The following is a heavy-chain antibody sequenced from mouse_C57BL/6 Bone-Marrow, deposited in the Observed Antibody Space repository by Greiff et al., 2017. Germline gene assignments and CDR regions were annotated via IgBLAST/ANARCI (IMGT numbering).Heavy chain of an antibody. CDR1: GYTFTSYW. V-gene: IGHV1-55*01. CDR2: IYPGSGST. CDR3: ASFFDY. Sequence: QVQLQPSGAELVKPGASVKMSCKASGYTFTSYWITWVKQRPGQGLEWIGDIYPGSGSTNYNEKFKSKATLTVDKSSSTAYMQLSSLTSEDSAVYYCASFFDYWGQGTTLTVSS. J-gene: IGHJ2*01.